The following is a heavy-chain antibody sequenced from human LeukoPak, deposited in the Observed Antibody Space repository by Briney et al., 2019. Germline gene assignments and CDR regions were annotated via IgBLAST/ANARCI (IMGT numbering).Heavy chain of an antibody. CDR3: ARVRRIFSTHYFDY. Sequence: ASVKVSCKASGGTFSSYTISWVRQAPGQGLEWMGRIIPILGIANYAQKFQGRVTITADKSTSTAYMELSSLRSEDTAVYYCARVRRIFSTHYFDYWGQGTLVTVSS. CDR2: IIPILGIA. V-gene: IGHV1-69*02. J-gene: IGHJ4*02. D-gene: IGHD2/OR15-2a*01. CDR1: GGTFSSYT.